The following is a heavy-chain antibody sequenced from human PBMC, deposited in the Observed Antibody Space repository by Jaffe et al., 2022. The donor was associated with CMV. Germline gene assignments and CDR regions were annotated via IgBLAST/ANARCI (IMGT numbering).Heavy chain of an antibody. Sequence: EVQLVESGGGLVQPGGSLRLSCAASGFTFSSYEMNWVRQAPGKGLEWVSYISSSGSTIYYADSVKGRFTISRDNAKNSLYLQMNSLRAEDTAVYYCAREHSILHFDYWGQGTLVTVSS. CDR1: GFTFSSYE. J-gene: IGHJ4*02. V-gene: IGHV3-48*03. CDR3: AREHSILHFDY. CDR2: ISSSGSTI. D-gene: IGHD4-4*01.